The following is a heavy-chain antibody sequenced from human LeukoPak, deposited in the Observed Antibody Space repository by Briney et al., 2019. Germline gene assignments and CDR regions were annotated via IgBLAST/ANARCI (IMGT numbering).Heavy chain of an antibody. Sequence: GASVKVSCKASGGTLSSYAISWVRQAPGQGLEWMGRIIPILGIANYAQKFQGRITITADKSTSTAYMELSSLRSEDTAVYYCARSGSGWYYFDYWGQGTLVTVSS. CDR1: GGTLSSYA. CDR2: IIPILGIA. CDR3: ARSGSGWYYFDY. D-gene: IGHD6-19*01. J-gene: IGHJ4*02. V-gene: IGHV1-69*04.